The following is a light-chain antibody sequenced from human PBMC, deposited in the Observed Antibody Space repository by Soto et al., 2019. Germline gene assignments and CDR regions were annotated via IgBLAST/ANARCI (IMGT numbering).Light chain of an antibody. J-gene: IGKJ2*01. CDR1: QSINNNY. V-gene: IGKV3-20*01. CDR2: GSS. CDR3: HQYGSSPPYT. Sequence: EVVLTQSPGTLSLSPGERATHSCRASQSINNNYLAWYQQKPGQAPRLLIYGSSDRATGIPDRFSGSGSGTDFTLTISRLEPEDFAVYYCHQYGSSPPYTFGQGTKLEI.